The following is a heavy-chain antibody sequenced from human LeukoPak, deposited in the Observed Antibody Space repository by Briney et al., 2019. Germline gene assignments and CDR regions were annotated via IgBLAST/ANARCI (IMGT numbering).Heavy chain of an antibody. D-gene: IGHD1-26*01. CDR1: GYTFTGYY. Sequence: ASVKVSCKASGYTFTGYYMHWVRQAPGQGLEWMGWINPNSGGTNYAQKFQGRVTMTRDTSISTAYMELSRLRSDDTAVYYCAREANMGATYAFDIWGQGTMVTVSS. J-gene: IGHJ3*02. CDR3: AREANMGATYAFDI. CDR2: INPNSGGT. V-gene: IGHV1-2*02.